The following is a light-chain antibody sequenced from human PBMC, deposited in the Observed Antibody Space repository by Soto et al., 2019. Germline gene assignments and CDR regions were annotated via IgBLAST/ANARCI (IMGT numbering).Light chain of an antibody. V-gene: IGKV3-20*01. CDR2: AAS. CDR3: QQYGSSPPVT. CDR1: QSISSTY. Sequence: EIVLTQSPGTLSLSPGEGATLSCRASQSISSTYLAWYQHKPGQAPRLLIYAASSRATGIPDRFSGSGSGTDFTLIISRLEPEDFAVYYCQQYGSSPPVTFGQGTRLEIK. J-gene: IGKJ5*01.